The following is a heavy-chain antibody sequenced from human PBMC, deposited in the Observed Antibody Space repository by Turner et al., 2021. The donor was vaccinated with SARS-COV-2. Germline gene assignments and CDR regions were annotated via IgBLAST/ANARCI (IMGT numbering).Heavy chain of an antibody. D-gene: IGHD5-12*01. V-gene: IGHV3-9*01. Sequence: EVQLVESGGGLVQPARSLRLSCAASGFTFDDNALHWVRQAQGKGLEWVSGVSWNSGTIGYADSVKGRFTISRDNAKNSLYLQMNSLRAEDTALYYCAKDIGLRYSGYDWTGAFDIWGQGTMVTVSS. CDR3: AKDIGLRYSGYDWTGAFDI. J-gene: IGHJ3*02. CDR1: GFTFDDNA. CDR2: VSWNSGTI.